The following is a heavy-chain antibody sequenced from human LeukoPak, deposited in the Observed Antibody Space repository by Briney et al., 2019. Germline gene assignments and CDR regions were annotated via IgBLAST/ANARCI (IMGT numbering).Heavy chain of an antibody. CDR1: GGTFSSYA. J-gene: IGHJ4*02. Sequence: SVKVSCKASGGTFSSYAISWVRQAPGQGLEWMGGIIPIFGTANYAQKFQGRVTITADESTSTAYMELSSLRSEDTAVYYCATYYYDSSGYVRFDYWGQGTLVTVSS. D-gene: IGHD3-22*01. CDR3: ATYYYDSSGYVRFDY. V-gene: IGHV1-69*01. CDR2: IIPIFGTA.